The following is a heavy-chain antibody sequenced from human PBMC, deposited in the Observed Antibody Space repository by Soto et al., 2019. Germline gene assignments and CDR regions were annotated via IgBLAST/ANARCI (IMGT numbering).Heavy chain of an antibody. CDR2: ISSDASNK. CDR1: GFTFSSCP. D-gene: IGHD3-22*01. V-gene: IGHV3-30*09. Sequence: GGSLRLSCAASGFTFSSCPMHWVRQAPGKGLEWVAVISSDASNKYYADSVKGRFAISRDNSKNTLYLQMNTLRAEDTAVYYCARGGGYFQYAYSDYWGQGTLVTVSS. J-gene: IGHJ4*02. CDR3: ARGGGYFQYAYSDY.